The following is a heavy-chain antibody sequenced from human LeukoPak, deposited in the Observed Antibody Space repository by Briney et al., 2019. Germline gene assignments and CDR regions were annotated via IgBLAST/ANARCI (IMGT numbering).Heavy chain of an antibody. Sequence: GASVKVPCKASGYTFTSYDINWVRQATGQGLEWMGWMNPNSGNTGYAQKFQGRVTITRNTSISTAYMGLSSLRSEDTAVYYCAINSGSYLFDYWGQGTLVTVSS. V-gene: IGHV1-8*03. CDR2: MNPNSGNT. D-gene: IGHD1-26*01. J-gene: IGHJ4*02. CDR1: GYTFTSYD. CDR3: AINSGSYLFDY.